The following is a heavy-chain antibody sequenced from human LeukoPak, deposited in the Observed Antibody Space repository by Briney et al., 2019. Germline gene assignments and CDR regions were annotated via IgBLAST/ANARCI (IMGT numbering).Heavy chain of an antibody. V-gene: IGHV3-53*01. J-gene: IGHJ4*02. Sequence: PGGSLRLSCAAPGFTVSSNYMSWVRQAPGKGLEWVSVIYSGGSTYYADSVKGRFTISRDNSKNTLYLQMNSLRAEDTAVYYCARVGYDASYYFDYWGQGTLVTVSS. CDR3: ARVGYDASYYFDY. CDR2: IYSGGST. D-gene: IGHD3-16*01. CDR1: GFTVSSNY.